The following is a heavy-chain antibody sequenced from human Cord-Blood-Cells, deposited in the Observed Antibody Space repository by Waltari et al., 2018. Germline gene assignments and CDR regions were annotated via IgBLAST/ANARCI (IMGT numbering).Heavy chain of an antibody. CDR3: AKGVYSSSFYYFDY. D-gene: IGHD6-6*01. Sequence: EVQLVESGGGLVQPGRSLRLSCEASGFTLDDYAMSWVLKAPGKGLGWVSGISWNSGSIGYADSVKGRFTISRDNAKNSLYLQMNSLRAEDTALYYCAKGVYSSSFYYFDYWGQGTLVTVSS. V-gene: IGHV3-9*01. CDR1: GFTLDDYA. J-gene: IGHJ4*02. CDR2: ISWNSGSI.